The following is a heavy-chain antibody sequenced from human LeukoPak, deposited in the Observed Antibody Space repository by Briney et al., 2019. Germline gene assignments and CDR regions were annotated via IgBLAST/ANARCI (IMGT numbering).Heavy chain of an antibody. CDR3: ARLVDTTMADY. Sequence: GESLQISCKASGYSFTSYWIGWVRQVPGKGLEWMGIIYPDDSDTRYSPSFQGQVTISADKSISTAYLLWSSLKASDTAMYYCARLVDTTMADYWGQGSLVTVSS. CDR1: GYSFTSYW. V-gene: IGHV5-51*01. J-gene: IGHJ4*02. D-gene: IGHD5-18*01. CDR2: IYPDDSDT.